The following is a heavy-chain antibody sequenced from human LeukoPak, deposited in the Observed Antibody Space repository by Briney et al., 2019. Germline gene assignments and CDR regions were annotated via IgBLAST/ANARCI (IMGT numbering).Heavy chain of an antibody. CDR2: IRYDGSNK. CDR3: AKDRRELARTVFDY. CDR1: GFTFRSYG. J-gene: IGHJ4*02. V-gene: IGHV3-30*02. Sequence: GGSLRLSCVASGFTFRSYGMHWVRQAPGKGLEWVAFIRYDGSNKYYADSVKGRFTISRDNSKNTLYLQMNSLRAEDTAVYYCAKDRRELARTVFDYWGQGTLVTVSS. D-gene: IGHD1-26*01.